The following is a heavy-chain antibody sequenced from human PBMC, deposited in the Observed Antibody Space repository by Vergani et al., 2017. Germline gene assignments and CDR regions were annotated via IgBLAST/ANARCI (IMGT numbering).Heavy chain of an antibody. CDR1: GFTVSSNY. CDR2: IYSGGST. D-gene: IGHD2-8*01. Sequence: EVQLVESGGGLVQPGGSLRLSCAASGFTVSSNYMSWVRQAPGKGLEWVSVIYSGGSTYYADSVKGRFTISRDNSKNTLYLQMNSLRAEDTAVYYCARDNVNGVGSFDIWGQGTMVTVSS. V-gene: IGHV3-66*01. J-gene: IGHJ3*02. CDR3: ARDNVNGVGSFDI.